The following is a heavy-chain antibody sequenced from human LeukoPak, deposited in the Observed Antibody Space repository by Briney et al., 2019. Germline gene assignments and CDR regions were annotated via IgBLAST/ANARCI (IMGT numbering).Heavy chain of an antibody. CDR1: GFTFSSYE. CDR2: ISSSGSTI. J-gene: IGHJ4*02. CDR3: ARIIVPGKWYFDQ. Sequence: QPGGSLRLSCAASGFTFSSYEMNWVRQAPGKGLEWVSYISSSGSTIYYADSVKGRFTISRDNAQNSLYLQLDSLRAEDTAVYYCARIIVPGKWYFDQWGQGTLVTVSS. V-gene: IGHV3-48*03. D-gene: IGHD1-26*01.